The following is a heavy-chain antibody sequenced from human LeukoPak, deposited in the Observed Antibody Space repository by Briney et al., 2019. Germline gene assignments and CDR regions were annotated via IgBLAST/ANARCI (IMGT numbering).Heavy chain of an antibody. V-gene: IGHV4-39*01. CDR3: ARRMKAAVAGQFDY. CDR2: IYYSGST. D-gene: IGHD6-19*01. J-gene: IGHJ4*02. Sequence: SETLSLTCTVSGGSISSSSYYWGWIRQPPGKGLEWIGGIYYSGSTYYNPSLKSRVTISVDTSKNQFSLKLSSVTAADTAVYYCARRMKAAVAGQFDYWGQGTLVTVSS. CDR1: GGSISSSSYY.